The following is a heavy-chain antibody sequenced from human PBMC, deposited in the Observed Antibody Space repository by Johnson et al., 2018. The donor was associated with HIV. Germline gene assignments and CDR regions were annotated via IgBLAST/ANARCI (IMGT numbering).Heavy chain of an antibody. CDR1: GFTVSSNY. CDR3: AKAGGYDSSGLNDAFDI. Sequence: VQLVESGGGLVQPGGSLRLSCAASGFTVSSNYMSWVRQAPGKGLEWVSVIYSGGSTYYADSVKGRFTISRDNSKNTLYLQMNSLRAEDTAVYYCAKAGGYDSSGLNDAFDIWGQGTMVTVSS. V-gene: IGHV3-66*02. CDR2: IYSGGST. D-gene: IGHD3-22*01. J-gene: IGHJ3*02.